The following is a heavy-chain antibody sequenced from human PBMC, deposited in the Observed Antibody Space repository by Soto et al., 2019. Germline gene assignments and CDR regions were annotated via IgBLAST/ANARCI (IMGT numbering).Heavy chain of an antibody. V-gene: IGHV4-61*01. D-gene: IGHD6-6*01. CDR1: GGSISSSSYY. CDR3: ARGTTSIAHDAFDI. Sequence: SETLSLTCTVSGGSISSSSYYWSWIRQPPGKGLEWIGYIYYSGSTNYNPSLKSRVTISVDTSKNQFSLKLSSVTAADTAVYYCARGTTSIAHDAFDIWGQGTMVTVSS. J-gene: IGHJ3*02. CDR2: IYYSGST.